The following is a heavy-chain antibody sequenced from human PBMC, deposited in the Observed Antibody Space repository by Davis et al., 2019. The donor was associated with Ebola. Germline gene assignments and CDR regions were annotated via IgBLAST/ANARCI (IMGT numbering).Heavy chain of an antibody. CDR1: GYTFTSYD. J-gene: IGHJ4*02. CDR3: ARMYYYDSSGYYQLDY. CDR2: MNPNSGNT. D-gene: IGHD3-22*01. V-gene: IGHV1-8*03. Sequence: ASVKVSCKASGYTFTSYDINWVRQATGQGLEWMGWMNPNSGNTGYAQKFQGRVTITADKSTSTAYMELSSLRSEDTAVYYCARMYYYDSSGYYQLDYWGQGTLVTVSS.